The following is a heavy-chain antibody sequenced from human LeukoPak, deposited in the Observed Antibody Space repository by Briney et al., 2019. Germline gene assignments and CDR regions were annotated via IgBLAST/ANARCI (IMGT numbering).Heavy chain of an antibody. D-gene: IGHD5-18*01. CDR3: ARGGLDGWIHLWPSSHFDY. CDR2: IKQDGIET. V-gene: IGHV3-7*01. J-gene: IGHJ4*02. CDR1: GFTFSSSW. Sequence: GGSLRLSCAASGFTFSSSWVNWVCQAPGKGLVWVANIKQDGIETYYVDSVKGRFTISRDNARNSLYLQMSSLRVEDTAVYYCARGGLDGWIHLWPSSHFDYWGQGTLVTVPS.